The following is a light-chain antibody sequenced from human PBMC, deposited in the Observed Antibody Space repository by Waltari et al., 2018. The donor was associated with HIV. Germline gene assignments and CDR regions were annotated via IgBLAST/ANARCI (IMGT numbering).Light chain of an antibody. CDR3: QQYDTWPRT. Sequence: ETVMTQSPATRSVSPGERDILSCRASQSVKSNLAWYQQKPGQAPRLLIYGASTRATGTPASFSGSGSGTEFTLTISDLHSEDSAVYYCQQYDTWPRTFGRGTKVEFK. V-gene: IGKV3-15*01. J-gene: IGKJ1*01. CDR1: QSVKSN. CDR2: GAS.